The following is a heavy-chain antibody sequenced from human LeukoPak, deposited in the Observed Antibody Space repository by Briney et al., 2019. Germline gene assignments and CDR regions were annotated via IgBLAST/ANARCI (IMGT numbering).Heavy chain of an antibody. J-gene: IGHJ6*02. CDR3: AKDPDTAMVIFQDGMDV. CDR1: RFTLSSYS. V-gene: IGHV3-21*01. CDR2: ISSSSSYI. D-gene: IGHD5-18*01. Sequence: GGSLRLSCAASRFTLSSYSMNWVRQAPGKGLEWVPSISSSSSYIYYADSVKGRFTISRDNSKNTLYLQMNSLRAEDTAVYYCAKDPDTAMVIFQDGMDVWGQGTTVTVSS.